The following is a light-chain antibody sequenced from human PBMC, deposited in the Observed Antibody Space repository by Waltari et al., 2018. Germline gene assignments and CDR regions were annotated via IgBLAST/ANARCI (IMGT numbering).Light chain of an antibody. CDR2: RNS. Sequence: QSGLTQSPSVSGTPGQRVTISCSGSTSTIRSKNVNWYQQFPGTAPKLLIYRNSERPSGVPDRFSGSKSGTSASLAISGLQSEDEAEYYCSAWDDSVHVFGTGTRVTVL. CDR3: SAWDDSVHV. J-gene: IGLJ1*01. V-gene: IGLV1-44*01. CDR1: TSTIRSKN.